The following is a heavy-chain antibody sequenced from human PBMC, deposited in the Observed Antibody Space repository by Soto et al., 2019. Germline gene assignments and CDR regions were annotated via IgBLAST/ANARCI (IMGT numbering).Heavy chain of an antibody. CDR3: TRAPNDILTGGYYYGMDV. J-gene: IGHJ6*02. CDR2: ISSSNTYT. CDR1: GFTFSGYY. V-gene: IGHV3-11*05. D-gene: IGHD3-9*01. Sequence: PGGSLRLSCAASGFTFSGYYMGWIRQAPGKGLEWISYISSSNTYTSYADSVKGRFTISRDNAKNSLFLHMNSLRAEDTALYYCTRAPNDILTGGYYYGMDVWGQGTTVTVSS.